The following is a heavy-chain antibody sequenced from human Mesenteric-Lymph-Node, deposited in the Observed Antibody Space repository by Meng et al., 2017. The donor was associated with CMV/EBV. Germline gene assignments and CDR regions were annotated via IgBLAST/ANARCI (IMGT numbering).Heavy chain of an antibody. J-gene: IGHJ4*02. CDR2: IYSGGST. D-gene: IGHD5-24*01. CDR3: AREGDGYNSPFDY. Sequence: GESLKISCAASGFTVSSNYMSWVRQAPGKGLEWVSVIYSGGSTYYADSVKGRFTISRDNSKNTLYLQMNSLRAEDTAVYYCAREGDGYNSPFDYWGQGTLVTVS. V-gene: IGHV3-53*01. CDR1: GFTVSSNY.